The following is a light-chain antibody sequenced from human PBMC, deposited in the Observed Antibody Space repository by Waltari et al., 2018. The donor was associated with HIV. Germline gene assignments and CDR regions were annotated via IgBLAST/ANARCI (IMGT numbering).Light chain of an antibody. J-gene: IGKJ4*01. Sequence: DIVMTQSPDSLAVSLGERATINCTSSQSVLASSANQHYLAWYQQRPGQPPTLLIYLASSRESGVPDRFSGSGSGTDFALTISRVEPEDFAVYYCQQYGSSPLTFGGGTKVEIK. CDR2: LAS. CDR1: QSVLASSANQHY. V-gene: IGKV4-1*01. CDR3: QQYGSSPLT.